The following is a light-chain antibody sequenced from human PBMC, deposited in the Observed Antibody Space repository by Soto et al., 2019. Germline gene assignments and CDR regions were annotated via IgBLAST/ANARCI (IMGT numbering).Light chain of an antibody. J-gene: IGKJ4*01. Sequence: EIVLTQSPATLSLSPGERATLSCRASQSVSSDLAWYQQKPGQSPRLLIYDASNRATGIPVRFSGSGSGTDFTLTISSLEPEDFAVYYCQQRSTSFGGGTKVEIK. CDR3: QQRSTS. CDR1: QSVSSD. V-gene: IGKV3-11*01. CDR2: DAS.